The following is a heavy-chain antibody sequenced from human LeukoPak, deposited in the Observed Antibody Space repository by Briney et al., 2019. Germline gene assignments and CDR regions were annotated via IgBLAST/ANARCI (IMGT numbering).Heavy chain of an antibody. V-gene: IGHV1-2*04. J-gene: IGHJ5*02. CDR2: INPNSGGT. CDR1: GYTFTGYY. Sequence: ASVKVSCKASGYTFTGYYMHWVRQAPGQGLEWMGWINPNSGGTNYAQKFQGWVTMTRDTSVSTAYMELSRLRSDDTAVYYCARGAVAGTDNWFDPWGQGTLVTVSS. CDR3: ARGAVAGTDNWFDP. D-gene: IGHD6-19*01.